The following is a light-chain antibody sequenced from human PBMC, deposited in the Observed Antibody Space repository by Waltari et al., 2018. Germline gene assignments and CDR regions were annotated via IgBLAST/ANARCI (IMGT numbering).Light chain of an antibody. V-gene: IGKV3-20*01. J-gene: IGKJ3*01. Sequence: IVLTQSPGTLSLSPGESATLSCRASQSVRSSFLSWYQQKPGQAPRILIYSAFSRAAGIPDRFSGGGSGTDFTLTITRLEREDFAMYYCQQFSSSDRTFTFGPGTKVESK. CDR1: QSVRSSF. CDR3: QQFSSSDRTFT. CDR2: SAF.